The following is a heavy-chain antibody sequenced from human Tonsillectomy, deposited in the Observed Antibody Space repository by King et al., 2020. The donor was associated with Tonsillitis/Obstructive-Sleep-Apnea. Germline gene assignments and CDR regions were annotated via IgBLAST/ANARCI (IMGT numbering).Heavy chain of an antibody. CDR2: ISINNGRT. Sequence: QLVQSGAEVIEPGVSVKVSCKASGYTFTTHDITWGRHAPGQGLEGMGLISINNGRTNYAQKLRDRVTVTTDTSTNTAYMELRSLTSDDTAVYYCARGGYSSGYGYWGQGTLVTVSS. CDR3: ARGGYSSGYGY. J-gene: IGHJ4*02. D-gene: IGHD5-18*01. CDR1: GYTFTTHD. V-gene: IGHV1-18*01.